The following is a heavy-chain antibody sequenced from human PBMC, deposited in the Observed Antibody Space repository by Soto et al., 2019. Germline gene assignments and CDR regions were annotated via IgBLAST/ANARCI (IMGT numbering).Heavy chain of an antibody. V-gene: IGHV3-13*01. CDR3: AREAPPYGMDV. J-gene: IGHJ6*02. CDR2: IGTAGDT. CDR1: GFTFSGYD. Sequence: GGSLRLSCAASGFTFSGYDMHWVRQATGKGLEWVSAIGTAGDTYYPGSVKGRFTISRENAKNSLYLQMNSLRAGDTAVYYCAREAPPYGMDVWGQGTTVTVSS.